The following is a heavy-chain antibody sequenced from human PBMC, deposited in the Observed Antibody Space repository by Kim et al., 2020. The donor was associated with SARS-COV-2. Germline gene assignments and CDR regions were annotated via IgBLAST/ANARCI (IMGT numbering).Heavy chain of an antibody. J-gene: IGHJ5*02. CDR3: AKDWGYYYDSSTADWFDP. CDR2: ISGSGGST. V-gene: IGHV3-23*01. Sequence: GGSLRLSCAASGFTFSSYAMSWVRQAPGKGLEWVSAISGSGGSTYYADSVKGRFTISRDNSKNTLYLQMNSLRAEDTAVYYCAKDWGYYYDSSTADWFDPWGQGTLVTVSS. D-gene: IGHD3-22*01. CDR1: GFTFSSYA.